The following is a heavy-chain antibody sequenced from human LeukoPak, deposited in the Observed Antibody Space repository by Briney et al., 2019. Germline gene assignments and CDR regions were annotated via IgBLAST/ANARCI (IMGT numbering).Heavy chain of an antibody. Sequence: PGGSLRLSCAVSGFTFSSYAMSWVRQAPGKGLEWVSAIDNGGGSTNYADSVKGRFTISRDNSKNTLYLQMNSLRAEDTAVYYCAGIQFLEWFYFDYWGQGTLVTVSS. V-gene: IGHV3-23*01. CDR2: IDNGGGST. J-gene: IGHJ4*02. CDR1: GFTFSSYA. D-gene: IGHD3-3*01. CDR3: AGIQFLEWFYFDY.